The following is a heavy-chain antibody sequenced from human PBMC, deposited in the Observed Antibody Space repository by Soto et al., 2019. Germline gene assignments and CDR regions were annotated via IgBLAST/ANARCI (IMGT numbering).Heavy chain of an antibody. CDR2: ISYDGSNK. J-gene: IGHJ4*02. D-gene: IGHD6-13*01. V-gene: IGHV3-30*18. CDR1: GFTFSSYA. Sequence: VQLLESGGGLVQPGGSLRLSCAASGFTFSSYAMSWVRQAPGKGLEWVAVISYDGSNKYYADSVKGRFTISRDNSKNTLYLQMNSLRAEDTAVYYCAKDETAAGMRYFDYWGQGTLVTVSS. CDR3: AKDETAAGMRYFDY.